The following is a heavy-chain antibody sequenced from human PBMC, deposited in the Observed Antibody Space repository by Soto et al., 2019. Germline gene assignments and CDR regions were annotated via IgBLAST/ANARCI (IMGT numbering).Heavy chain of an antibody. CDR3: ASGASRWYPYFFDS. Sequence: QAQVVQSGAEVRKPGSSVKLSCKASEGTFNSYAIAWVRQAPGQGLEWMGGIIPYYNTLNYAQKFQDRVTITADDSTNTVYMELSSLRSDDSAVYFFASGASRWYPYFFDSWAQGTVVTVSS. D-gene: IGHD6-13*01. V-gene: IGHV1-69*01. J-gene: IGHJ4*02. CDR2: IIPYYNTL. CDR1: EGTFNSYA.